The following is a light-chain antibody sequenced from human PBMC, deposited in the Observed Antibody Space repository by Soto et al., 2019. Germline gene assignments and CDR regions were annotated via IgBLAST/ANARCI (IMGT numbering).Light chain of an antibody. J-gene: IGKJ4*01. V-gene: IGKV3-20*01. Sequence: EIVLTQYPGTLSLSPGDRATLSCRASQTVSFSYLAWYQQKPGQAPRLLIYGASSRATGIPDRFSGSESGTDFTLTISRLEPEDVAVYYCQQYGSSPLTFGGGKKVEIK. CDR2: GAS. CDR3: QQYGSSPLT. CDR1: QTVSFSY.